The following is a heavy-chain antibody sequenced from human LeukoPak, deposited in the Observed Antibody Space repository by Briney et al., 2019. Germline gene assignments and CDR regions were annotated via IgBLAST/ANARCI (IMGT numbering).Heavy chain of an antibody. Sequence: GGSLRLSCAASGFTFCIYSMNWVRQAPGKGLEWVSSISSSSSYIYYADSVKGRFTISRDNAKNSLYLQMNSLRAEDTDVYYCARGNMQQLADYWGQGTLVTVSS. D-gene: IGHD6-13*01. CDR1: GFTFCIYS. V-gene: IGHV3-21*01. CDR3: ARGNMQQLADY. CDR2: ISSSSSYI. J-gene: IGHJ4*02.